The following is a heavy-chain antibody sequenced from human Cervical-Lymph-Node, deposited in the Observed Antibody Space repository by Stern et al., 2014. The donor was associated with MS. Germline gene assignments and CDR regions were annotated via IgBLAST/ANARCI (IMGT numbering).Heavy chain of an antibody. V-gene: IGHV1-24*01. J-gene: IGHJ6*02. CDR2: FDPEDGET. CDR1: GYTLSELS. Sequence: VQLVESGAEVKKPGASVKVSCKVSGYTLSELSMHWVRQAPGKGLEWMGGFDPEDGETIYAQRFQGRVSMTEDTSTDTAYMELRSLTFEDTAVYYCATDCDDFRSGYSAPTKGYGLDVWGQGTTVTVPS. D-gene: IGHD3-3*01. CDR3: ATDCDDFRSGYSAPTKGYGLDV.